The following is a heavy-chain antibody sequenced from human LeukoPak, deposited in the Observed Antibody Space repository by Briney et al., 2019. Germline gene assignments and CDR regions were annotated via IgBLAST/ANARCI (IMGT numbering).Heavy chain of an antibody. CDR3: ARDVLRWLRRSGGAFDI. CDR1: GGSISSGSYY. Sequence: SETLSLTCTVSGGSISSGSYYWGWIRQPPGKGLEWIGYIYHSGSTYYNPSLKSRVTISRDTSKNQFSLRLSSVTAADTAVYYCARDVLRWLRRSGGAFDIWGQGTMVTVSS. V-gene: IGHV4-39*07. J-gene: IGHJ3*02. CDR2: IYHSGST. D-gene: IGHD4-17*01.